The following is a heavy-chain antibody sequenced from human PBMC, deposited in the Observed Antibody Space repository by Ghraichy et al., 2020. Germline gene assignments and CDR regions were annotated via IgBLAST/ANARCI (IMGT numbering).Heavy chain of an antibody. CDR3: AKGLFVEQWLGTFDY. V-gene: IGHV3-30*18. D-gene: IGHD6-19*01. CDR1: GFTFSSYG. J-gene: IGHJ4*02. Sequence: GGSLRLSCAASGFTFSSYGMHWVRQAPCKGLEWVAVISFDGSNKYNADSVKGRFTISRDNSKNTLYLQMNSLRAEDTAVYYCAKGLFVEQWLGTFDYWGQGTLVTVSS. CDR2: ISFDGSNK.